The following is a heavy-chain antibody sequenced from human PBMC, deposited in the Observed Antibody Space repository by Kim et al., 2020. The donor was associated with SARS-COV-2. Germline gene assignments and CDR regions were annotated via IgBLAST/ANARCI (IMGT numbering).Heavy chain of an antibody. D-gene: IGHD3-10*01. J-gene: IGHJ6*02. CDR1: GFTFSGSA. V-gene: IGHV3-73*01. Sequence: GGSLRLSCAASGFTFSGSAMHWVRQASGKGLEWVGRIRSKANSYATAYAASVKGRFTISRDDSKNTAYLQMNSLKTEDTAVYYCTRKVLLWFGESGMDVWGQGTTVTVSS. CDR3: TRKVLLWFGESGMDV. CDR2: IRSKANSYAT.